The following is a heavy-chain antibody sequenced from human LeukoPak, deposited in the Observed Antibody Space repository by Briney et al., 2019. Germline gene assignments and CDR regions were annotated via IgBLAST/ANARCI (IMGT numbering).Heavy chain of an antibody. CDR3: ARDERFLEWLLSPYYYYGMDV. J-gene: IGHJ6*02. Sequence: ASVKVSCKASGYTFTSYAMHWVRQAPGQRLEWMGWINAGNGSTKYSQKFQGRVTITRDTSASTAYMELSSLRSEDTAVYYCARDERFLEWLLSPYYYYGMDVWGQGTTVTVSS. CDR2: INAGNGST. V-gene: IGHV1-3*01. CDR1: GYTFTSYA. D-gene: IGHD3-3*01.